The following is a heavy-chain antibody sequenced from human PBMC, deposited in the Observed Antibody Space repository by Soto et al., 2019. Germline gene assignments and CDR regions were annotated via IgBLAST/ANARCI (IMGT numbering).Heavy chain of an antibody. V-gene: IGHV3-33*01. Sequence: QVQLVESGGGVVQPGRSLRLSCAASGFTFSSYGMHWVRQAPGKGLEWVAVIWYDGSNKYYADSVKGRFTISRDNSKNTLYLQMNSLRAEDTAVYYCARAPRVEGWFDPWGQGTLVTVSS. J-gene: IGHJ5*02. CDR3: ARAPRVEGWFDP. CDR2: IWYDGSNK. CDR1: GFTFSSYG.